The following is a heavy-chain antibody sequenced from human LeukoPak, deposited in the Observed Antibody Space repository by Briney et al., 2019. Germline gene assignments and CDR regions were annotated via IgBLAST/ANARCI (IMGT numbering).Heavy chain of an antibody. CDR1: GFTFSSYW. CDR2: IKQDGSEK. D-gene: IGHD5-12*01. CDR3: ARDSSGYDYYYYYYMDV. V-gene: IGHV3-7*01. Sequence: PGGSLRLSCAASGFTFSSYWMSWVRQAPGKGLEWVANIKQDGSEKYYVDSVKGRFTISGDNAKNSLYLQMNSLRAEDTAVYYCARDSSGYDYYYYYYMDVWGKGTTVTVSS. J-gene: IGHJ6*03.